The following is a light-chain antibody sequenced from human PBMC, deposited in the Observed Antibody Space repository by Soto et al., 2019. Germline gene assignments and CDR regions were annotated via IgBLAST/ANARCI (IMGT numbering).Light chain of an antibody. Sequence: EIVFTPSPSTLSSSPGQRATLSARASLSVGKYLVWYQQKPGQAPRLLIYDASTRATGIPPTFSGSGSATAFTLTISSLQPADFAVYYCQQRGNRPTWTFGQGTKVDIK. V-gene: IGKV3-11*01. CDR1: LSVGKY. J-gene: IGKJ1*01. CDR3: QQRGNRPTWT. CDR2: DAS.